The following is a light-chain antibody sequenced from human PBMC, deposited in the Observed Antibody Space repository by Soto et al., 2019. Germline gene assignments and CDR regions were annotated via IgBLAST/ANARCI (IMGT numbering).Light chain of an antibody. Sequence: QSVLTQPPSAXGSXXXXXXVSCTGIGGDVRDSNYVSWYQQHPGKAPKLIIYEVTKRPSGVPDRFSGSKSGNTASLTVSGLQAEDEADYYCLAGNNNRVFGTGTKLTVL. J-gene: IGLJ1*01. V-gene: IGLV2-8*01. CDR2: EVT. CDR1: GGDVRDSNY. CDR3: LAGNNNRV.